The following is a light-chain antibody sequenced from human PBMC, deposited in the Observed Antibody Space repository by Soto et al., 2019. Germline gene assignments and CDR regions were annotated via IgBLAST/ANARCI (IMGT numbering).Light chain of an antibody. V-gene: IGLV2-8*01. CDR1: SSDVGGYNY. Sequence: QSVLTQPPSASGSPGQSVTISCTGTSSDVGGYNYVSWYQQHPGKAPKLIIYDVSKRPSGVPDRFSGSKSGNTASLTVSGLQAEDEADYFCNSYGGSNNYVVFGGGTKLTVL. CDR2: DVS. J-gene: IGLJ2*01. CDR3: NSYGGSNNYVV.